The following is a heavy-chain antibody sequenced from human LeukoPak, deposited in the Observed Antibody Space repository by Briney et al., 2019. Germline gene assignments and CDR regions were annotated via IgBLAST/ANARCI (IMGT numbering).Heavy chain of an antibody. CDR1: GGSISSYH. V-gene: IGHV4-59*08. D-gene: IGHD1-1*01. CDR3: ARGYNWNDQNWFDP. Sequence: SETLSLTCTVSGGSISSYHWSWIRQPPGKGLEWIGYIYYSGSTNYNPSLKSRVTISVDTSKDQFSLKLSSVTAADTAVYYCARGYNWNDQNWFDPWGQGALVTVSS. CDR2: IYYSGST. J-gene: IGHJ5*02.